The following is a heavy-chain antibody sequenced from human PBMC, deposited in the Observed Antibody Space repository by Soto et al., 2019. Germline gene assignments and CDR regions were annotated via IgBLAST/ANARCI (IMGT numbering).Heavy chain of an antibody. CDR1: GSTFTSYD. J-gene: IGHJ3*02. CDR2: MNPNSGNK. Sequence: ASVKVFCKASGSTFTSYDINWVRQATGQGLEWMGWMNPNSGNKGYDQKFQGRVTMTRNTSIRTAYMELSSLRSEDTAVYYCARYVPKRIYDSSGYHHHDAFDIWGQGTMVTVSS. V-gene: IGHV1-8*01. D-gene: IGHD3-22*01. CDR3: ARYVPKRIYDSSGYHHHDAFDI.